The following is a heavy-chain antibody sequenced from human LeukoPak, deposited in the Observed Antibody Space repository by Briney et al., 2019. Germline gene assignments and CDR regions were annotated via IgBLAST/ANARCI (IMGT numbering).Heavy chain of an antibody. CDR1: GYSFTSHY. J-gene: IGHJ6*02. CDR3: ARDWGVEGWDIPVAGRSDYYFGLDV. V-gene: IGHV1-46*01. D-gene: IGHD6-19*01. CDR2: INPSGGST. Sequence: ASVKVSCKASGYSFTSHYFHWLRQAPGQGLEWMGIINPSGGSTDYAQKFQGRVTMTRDASTSTVYMELSSLRFEDTAVYYCARDWGVEGWDIPVAGRSDYYFGLDVWGPGTTVTVSS.